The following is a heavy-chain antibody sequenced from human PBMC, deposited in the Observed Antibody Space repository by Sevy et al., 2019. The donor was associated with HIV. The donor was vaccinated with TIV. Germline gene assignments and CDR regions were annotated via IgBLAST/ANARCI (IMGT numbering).Heavy chain of an antibody. CDR2: IHQSGST. CDR1: GASFSDYY. J-gene: IGHJ4*02. V-gene: IGHV4-34*01. Sequence: SETLSLTCSVFGASFSDYYWSWIRQPPGKGLEWIGEIHQSGSTNYNPSLRSRVIISVDRSKNKFYLNLRSVTAADTAVYFCTRVGGFYDKGFDSWGQGTLVTVSS. CDR3: TRVGGFYDKGFDS. D-gene: IGHD3-22*01.